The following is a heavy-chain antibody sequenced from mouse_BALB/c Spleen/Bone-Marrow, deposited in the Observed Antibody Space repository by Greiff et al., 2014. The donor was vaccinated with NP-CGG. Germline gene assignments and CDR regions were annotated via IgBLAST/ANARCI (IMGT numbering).Heavy chain of an antibody. V-gene: IGHV1-9*01. J-gene: IGHJ3*01. CDR3: ARSPY. CDR1: GYTFNSYW. CDR2: ILPGSGIT. Sequence: QVQLKESGAELMKPGASVKISCKATGYTFNSYWIEWVKQRPGHGLEWIGEILPGSGITNYNEKFKVKATFNADTSSNTAYMQLSNLTSEDSAVYYCARSPYWGQGTLVTVSS.